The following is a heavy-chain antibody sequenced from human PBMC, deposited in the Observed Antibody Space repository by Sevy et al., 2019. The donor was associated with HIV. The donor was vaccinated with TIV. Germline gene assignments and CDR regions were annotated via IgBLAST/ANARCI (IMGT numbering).Heavy chain of an antibody. J-gene: IGHJ4*01. CDR2: ISDDSRYI. Sequence: GGSLRLSCAASEFNFRTYSTNWVRQAPGKGLEWLSSISDDSRYIYYSDSVKGRFTISRANAKNLLFLQMNNLRVEDTAIYYCARDFTIFGVVSGIDYWGQGNLVTVSS. V-gene: IGHV3-21*04. D-gene: IGHD3-3*01. CDR3: ARDFTIFGVVSGIDY. CDR1: EFNFRTYS.